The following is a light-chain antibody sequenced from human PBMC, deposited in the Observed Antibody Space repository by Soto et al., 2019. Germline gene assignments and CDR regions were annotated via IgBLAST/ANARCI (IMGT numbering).Light chain of an antibody. CDR1: QSVSSSY. CDR3: QQYDTSPRT. CDR2: GAS. V-gene: IGKV3-20*01. Sequence: EFVLTQSPGTLSLSPGERATLSSRASQSVSSSYLAWYPQKPGQAPRLLVYGASSRATGIPDRFSGSGSGTDFTLTISRLEPEDFAVYYCQQYDTSPRTFGQGTKVDIK. J-gene: IGKJ1*01.